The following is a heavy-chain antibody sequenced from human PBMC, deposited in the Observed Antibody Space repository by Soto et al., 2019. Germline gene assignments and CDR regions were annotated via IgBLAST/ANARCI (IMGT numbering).Heavy chain of an antibody. CDR2: IIPIFGTA. CDR3: AGASIAARPDRVRAWFDP. Sequence: QVQLVQSGAEVKKPGSSVKVSCKASGGTFSSYAISWVRQAPGQGLEWMGGIIPIFGTANYAQKFQGRVKITADKSTRTAYMELSSLRSEDTAVYYCAGASIAARPDRVRAWFDPWGQGTLVTVSS. CDR1: GGTFSSYA. V-gene: IGHV1-69*06. D-gene: IGHD6-6*01. J-gene: IGHJ5*02.